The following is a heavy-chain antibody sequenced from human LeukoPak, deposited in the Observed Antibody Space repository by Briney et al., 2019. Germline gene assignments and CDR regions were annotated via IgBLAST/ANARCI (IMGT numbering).Heavy chain of an antibody. J-gene: IGHJ4*02. CDR1: XXTFTGXX. V-gene: IGHV1-2*02. D-gene: IGHD5-18*01. CDR3: ASITAVDTAMVTDY. CDR2: INPNSGGT. Sequence: CXAXXXTFTGXXXXWVXXXPXXGXEXXGWINPNSGGTNYAQKFQGRVTMTRDTSISTAYMELSRLRSDDTAVYYCASITAVDTAMVTDYWGQGTLVTVSS.